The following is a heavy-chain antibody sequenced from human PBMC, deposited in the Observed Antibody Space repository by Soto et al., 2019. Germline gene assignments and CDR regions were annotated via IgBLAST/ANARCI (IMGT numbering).Heavy chain of an antibody. CDR1: GFTFSSYA. D-gene: IGHD3-10*01. V-gene: IGHV3-23*01. CDR2: ISGSGSKT. CDR3: AKDSLNYYYSSGPFDP. J-gene: IGHJ5*02. Sequence: GGSLRLSCAASGFTFSSYAMSWVRQAPGKGLEWVSTISGSGSKTYYADSVKGRFTISKDNSKRKLNLQMNSLRAEDTALYYCAKDSLNYYYSSGPFDPWGQGTLVTVSS.